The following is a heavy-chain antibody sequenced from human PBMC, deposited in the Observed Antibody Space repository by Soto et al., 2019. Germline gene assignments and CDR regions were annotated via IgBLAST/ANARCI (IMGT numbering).Heavy chain of an antibody. CDR1: GGSFSGYY. V-gene: IGHV4-34*01. D-gene: IGHD3-10*01. CDR2: INHSGST. Sequence: SDTLSLTSAVYGGSFSGYYWSWIRQPPGKWLEWIGEINHSGSTNYNPSLKSRFTISLHASTNHFSLTLISLTAADTAVYYSARARWFGEFSSSSFGMEVCG. CDR3: ARARWFGEFSSSSFGMEV. J-gene: IGHJ6*01.